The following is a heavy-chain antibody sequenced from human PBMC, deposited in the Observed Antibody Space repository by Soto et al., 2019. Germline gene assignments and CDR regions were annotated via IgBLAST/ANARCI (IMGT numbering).Heavy chain of an antibody. CDR3: ARDWMDYYGSGDLDY. J-gene: IGHJ4*02. CDR2: IKQDGSEK. V-gene: IGHV3-7*01. Sequence: GGSLRLSCAASGFTFSSYWMSWVRQAPGKGLEWVANIKQDGSEKYYVDSVKGRFTISRDNDKNSLYLQMNSLRAEDTALYYCARDWMDYYGSGDLDYWGQGTLVTVSS. CDR1: GFTFSSYW. D-gene: IGHD3-10*01.